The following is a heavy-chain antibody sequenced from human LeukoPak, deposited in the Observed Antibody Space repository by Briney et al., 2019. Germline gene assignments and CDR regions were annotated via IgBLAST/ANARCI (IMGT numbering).Heavy chain of an antibody. Sequence: GGSLRLSCAASGFTFSSYAMHWVRQAPGKGLEWVAVISYDGSNKYYADSVKGRFTISRDNSKNTLYLQMNSLRSDDTAVYYCARGEPAYSSSWYVENANFDYWGQGTLVTVSS. D-gene: IGHD6-13*01. CDR1: GFTFSSYA. CDR3: ARGEPAYSSSWYVENANFDY. V-gene: IGHV3-30-3*01. J-gene: IGHJ4*02. CDR2: ISYDGSNK.